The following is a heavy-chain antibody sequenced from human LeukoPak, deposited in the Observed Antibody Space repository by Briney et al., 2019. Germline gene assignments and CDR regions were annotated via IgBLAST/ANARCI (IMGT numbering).Heavy chain of an antibody. CDR3: ATLANWGDWFDP. CDR1: GYTFTGYY. J-gene: IGHJ5*02. V-gene: IGHV1-24*01. D-gene: IGHD7-27*01. Sequence: ASVKVSCKASGYTFTGYYMHWVRQAPGKGLEWMGGFDPEDGETIYAQKFQGRVTMTEDTSTDTAYMELSSLRSEDTAVYYCATLANWGDWFDPWGQGTLVTVSS. CDR2: FDPEDGET.